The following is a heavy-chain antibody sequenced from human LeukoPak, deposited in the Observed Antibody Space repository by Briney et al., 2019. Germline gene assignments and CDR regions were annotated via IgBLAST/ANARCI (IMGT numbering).Heavy chain of an antibody. CDR1: GGSFSSHY. CDR3: ARGPRQGSAWSWGPKEKSYQYMDV. Sequence: PSETLSLTCGVSGGSFSSHYWTWIRQPPGKGLDWFGEINPRGSPNYNPSLESRVTVSADTSRNQLSLSLTSVTAADSAVYFCARGPRQGSAWSWGPKEKSYQYMDVWGTGTTVIVSS. CDR2: INPRGSP. V-gene: IGHV4-34*01. D-gene: IGHD6-19*01. J-gene: IGHJ6*04.